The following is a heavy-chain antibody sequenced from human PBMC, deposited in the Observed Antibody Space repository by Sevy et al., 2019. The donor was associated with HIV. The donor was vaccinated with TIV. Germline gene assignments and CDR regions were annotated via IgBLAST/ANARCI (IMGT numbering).Heavy chain of an antibody. D-gene: IGHD4-4*01. CDR1: SGSFSAYY. CDR2: INHRGST. Sequence: SETLSLTCAVYSGSFSAYYWSWILQPPGKELEWIGEINHRGSTNYNPSLKSRVTISLHTSKNQFSLKLTSVTAADTAVYYCARGVTVTTVPYYFDYWGQGTLVTVSS. CDR3: ARGVTVTTVPYYFDY. V-gene: IGHV4-34*01. J-gene: IGHJ4*02.